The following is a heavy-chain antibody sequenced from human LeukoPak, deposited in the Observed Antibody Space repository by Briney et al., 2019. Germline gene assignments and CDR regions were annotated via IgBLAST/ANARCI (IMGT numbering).Heavy chain of an antibody. CDR3: ARVGGEQLPPRTYLYYYMDV. CDR1: GGSISSYY. J-gene: IGHJ6*03. Sequence: SETLSLTCTVSGGSISSYYWGWLRPPPGKGLEWIGRICYIGSPYYNPSLNSRVTISVDTSKHQFSLKLSSVTAADTAVYYCARVGGEQLPPRTYLYYYMDVWGKGTTVTISS. CDR2: ICYIGSP. V-gene: IGHV4-39*07. D-gene: IGHD6-13*01.